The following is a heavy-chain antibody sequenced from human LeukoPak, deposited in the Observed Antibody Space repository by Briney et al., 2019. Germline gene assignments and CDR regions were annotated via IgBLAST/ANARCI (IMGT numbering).Heavy chain of an antibody. CDR1: GYTFTGYY. Sequence: SVKVSCKASGYTFTGYYMHWVRQAPGQGLEWMGRINVILGTANYAQKFQGRVTIIADISTSTSYMELSSLRSEDTAVYYCARDQGIGDASDIWGQGTMVTVSS. J-gene: IGHJ3*02. V-gene: IGHV1-69*08. CDR2: INVILGTA. CDR3: ARDQGIGDASDI.